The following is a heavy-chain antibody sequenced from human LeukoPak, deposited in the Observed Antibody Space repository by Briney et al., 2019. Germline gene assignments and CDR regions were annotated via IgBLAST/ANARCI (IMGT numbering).Heavy chain of an antibody. CDR2: INPNSGGT. Sequence: GASVKVSCKASGYTSTGYYMHWVRQAPGQGLEWMGWINPNSGGTNYAQKFQGRVTMTRDTSISTAYMELSRLRSDDTAVYYCARVPRRGYYDFWSGYSLFDYWGQGTLVTVSS. CDR1: GYTSTGYY. CDR3: ARVPRRGYYDFWSGYSLFDY. V-gene: IGHV1-2*02. D-gene: IGHD3-3*01. J-gene: IGHJ4*02.